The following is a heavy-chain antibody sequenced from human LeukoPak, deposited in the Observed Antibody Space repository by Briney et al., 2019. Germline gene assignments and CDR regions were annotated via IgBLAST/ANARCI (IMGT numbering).Heavy chain of an antibody. CDR1: GYSFTSYW. CDR2: IYPGDSDT. D-gene: IGHD3-22*01. J-gene: IGHJ3*02. CDR3: ARKWLSSLDAFDI. Sequence: GESLKISCKGSGYSFTSYWIGWVRQMPGKGLEWMGIIYPGDSDTRYSPSFQGQVTISADKSISTAYLQWSSLKASDTAMYYCARKWLSSLDAFDIWGQGTMVTVSS. V-gene: IGHV5-51*01.